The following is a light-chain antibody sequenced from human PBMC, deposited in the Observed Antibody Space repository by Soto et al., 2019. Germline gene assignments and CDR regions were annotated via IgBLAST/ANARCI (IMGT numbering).Light chain of an antibody. V-gene: IGLV2-8*01. Sequence: QSALTQPPSASGSPGQSVTISCAGTSSDVGGYNYVSWYQQHPGKAPKLLIYEVSKRPSGVPDRFSGSNSGNTASLTVSGLQAADEADYYCSPYAGSYNWVFGGGTKLTVL. CDR3: SPYAGSYNWV. CDR2: EVS. CDR1: SSDVGGYNY. J-gene: IGLJ3*02.